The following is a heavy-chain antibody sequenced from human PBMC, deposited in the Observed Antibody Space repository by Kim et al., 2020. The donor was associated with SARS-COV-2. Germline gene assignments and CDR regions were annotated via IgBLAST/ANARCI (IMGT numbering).Heavy chain of an antibody. Sequence: SETLSLTCTVSGGSISSGGYYWSWIRQHPGKGLEWIGYIYYSGSTYYNPSLKSRVTISVDTSKNQFSLKLSSVTAADTAVYYCARSPPSGYYRHFDYWGQGTLVTVSS. CDR3: ARSPPSGYYRHFDY. CDR2: IYYSGST. CDR1: GGSISSGGYY. D-gene: IGHD3-22*01. V-gene: IGHV4-31*03. J-gene: IGHJ4*02.